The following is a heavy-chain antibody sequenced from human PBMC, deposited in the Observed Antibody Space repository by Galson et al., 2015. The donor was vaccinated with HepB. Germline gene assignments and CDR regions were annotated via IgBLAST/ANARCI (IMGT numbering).Heavy chain of an antibody. D-gene: IGHD3-16*01. V-gene: IGHV4-34*01. CDR1: GGSFSGYY. Sequence: SETLSLTCAVYGGSFSGYYWSWIRQPPGKGLEWIGEINHSGSTNYNPSLKSRVTISVDTSKNQFSLKLSSVTAADTAVYYCARGGGRYYDYVWGSYRFDYWGQGTLVTVSS. CDR3: ARGGGRYYDYVWGSYRFDY. CDR2: INHSGST. J-gene: IGHJ4*02.